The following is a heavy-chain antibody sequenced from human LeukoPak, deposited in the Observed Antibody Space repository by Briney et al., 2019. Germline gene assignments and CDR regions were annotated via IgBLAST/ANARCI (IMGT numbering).Heavy chain of an antibody. CDR3: ATVRIAAAGKPYYYYGMDV. J-gene: IGHJ6*02. V-gene: IGHV3-9*01. CDR1: GFTFDDYA. D-gene: IGHD6-13*01. CDR2: ISWNSGRI. Sequence: GRSLRLSCAASGFTFDDYAMHWVRQAPGKGLEWVSGISWNSGRIGYADSVKGRFTISRDNAKNSLYLQMNSLRGEDTALYYCATVRIAAAGKPYYYYGMDVWGQGTTVTVSS.